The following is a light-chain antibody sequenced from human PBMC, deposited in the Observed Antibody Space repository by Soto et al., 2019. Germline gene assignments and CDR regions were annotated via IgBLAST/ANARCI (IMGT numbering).Light chain of an antibody. Sequence: DTQMTQSPSSLSASVGDRVTITCQASQDISNYLNWYQQKPGKAPKLLIYDASNLETGVPSRFSGSGSGTDFTVTISSLQPEDIATYYCQQYDNLPITFGQGTRLEIK. CDR3: QQYDNLPIT. J-gene: IGKJ5*01. CDR2: DAS. V-gene: IGKV1-33*01. CDR1: QDISNY.